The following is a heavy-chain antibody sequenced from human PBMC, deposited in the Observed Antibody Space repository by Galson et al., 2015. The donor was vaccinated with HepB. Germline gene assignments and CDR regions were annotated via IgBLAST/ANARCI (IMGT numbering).Heavy chain of an antibody. D-gene: IGHD3-3*01. J-gene: IGHJ6*02. CDR3: ARERVVIPTTGMDV. Sequence: SLRLSCAASGFTFSNSYMSWIRQAPGKGLEWVSYISNSGTTIHYAASVKGRFTISRDNAKNSLYLQINRLRAEDTAVYYCARERVVIPTTGMDVWGQGTTVTVSS. V-gene: IGHV3-11*01. CDR2: ISNSGTTI. CDR1: GFTFSNSY.